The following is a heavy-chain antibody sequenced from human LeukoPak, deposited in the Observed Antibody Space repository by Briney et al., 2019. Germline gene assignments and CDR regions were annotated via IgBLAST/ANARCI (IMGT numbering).Heavy chain of an antibody. J-gene: IGHJ6*02. CDR3: ARNNGMDV. Sequence: QTGGSLRLSCEASAFIFSGHWLNWVRQTPGKGLEWVASIKEDGSERQYVDSVKGRFSISRDNTKGSLFLQLNSLRAEDTALYHCARNNGMDVWGQGATVTVSS. CDR2: IKEDGSER. V-gene: IGHV3-7*03. CDR1: AFIFSGHW.